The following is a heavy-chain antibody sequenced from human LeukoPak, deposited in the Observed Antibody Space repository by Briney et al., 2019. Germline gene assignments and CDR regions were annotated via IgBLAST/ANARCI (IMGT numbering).Heavy chain of an antibody. CDR3: ARAPRGDYDSSGYYSGPYYYYMDV. CDR2: ISGSGGST. D-gene: IGHD3-22*01. CDR1: GFSFSTYY. Sequence: PGGSLRLSCAASGFSFSTYYMSWVRQAPGKGLEWVSAISGSGGSTDYADSVKGRFSISRDNAKNSLYLQMNSLRAEDTAVYYCARAPRGDYDSSGYYSGPYYYYMDVWGKGTTVTISS. V-gene: IGHV3-23*01. J-gene: IGHJ6*03.